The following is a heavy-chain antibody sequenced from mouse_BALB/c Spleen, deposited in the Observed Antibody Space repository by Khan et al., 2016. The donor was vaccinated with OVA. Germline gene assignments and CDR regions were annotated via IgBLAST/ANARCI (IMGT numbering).Heavy chain of an antibody. Sequence: EVKLEESGGGLVKPGGSLKLSCVASGFTFSTYAMSWVRQTPEKRLEWVATISSDGDYTYFPDNVTGRFTISRDNAKNTLCLQMTSLRSEDTAMYYCARSPYGNFAYWGQGTLVTVSA. CDR3: ARSPYGNFAY. D-gene: IGHD2-1*01. V-gene: IGHV5-9-3*01. J-gene: IGHJ3*01. CDR1: GFTFSTYA. CDR2: ISSDGDYT.